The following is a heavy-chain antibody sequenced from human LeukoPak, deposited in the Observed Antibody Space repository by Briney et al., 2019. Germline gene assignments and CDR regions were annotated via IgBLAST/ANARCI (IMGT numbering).Heavy chain of an antibody. CDR1: VFTFSSYA. Sequence: PGGSLRLSCAASVFTFSSYAMHGVRQAPGKGLEYVSSISSNGGSTYYANFVKGRFIISRDNSKNTLYLQMGSLRAEDMAVYHCARGGRSDASGWYIWFDPWGQGTLVTVSS. CDR3: ARGGRSDASGWYIWFDP. J-gene: IGHJ5*02. V-gene: IGHV3-64*01. D-gene: IGHD6-19*01. CDR2: ISSNGGST.